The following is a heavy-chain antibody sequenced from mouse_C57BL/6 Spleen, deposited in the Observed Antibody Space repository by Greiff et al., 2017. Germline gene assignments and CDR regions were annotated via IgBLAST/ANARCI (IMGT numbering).Heavy chain of an antibody. J-gene: IGHJ4*01. CDR2: IRPSDSDT. CDR3: AIEGYEGYDAMDY. Sequence: QVQLQQPGAELVKPGASVKVSCKASGYTFTSYWMHWVKQRPGQGLEWIGRIRPSDSDTNYNQKFKGKATLTVDKSSSTAYMQLSSLTSEDSAVYYCAIEGYEGYDAMDYWGQGTSVTVSS. V-gene: IGHV1-74*01. D-gene: IGHD2-10*02. CDR1: GYTFTSYW.